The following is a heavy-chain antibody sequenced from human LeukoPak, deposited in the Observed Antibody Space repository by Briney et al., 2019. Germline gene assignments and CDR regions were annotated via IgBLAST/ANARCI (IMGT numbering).Heavy chain of an antibody. Sequence: SETLSLTCTVSDGSISSSSYYWGWIRQPPGKGLEWIGSIYYSGSTYYNPSLKSRVTISVDTSKNQFSLKLSSVTAADTAVYYCARELWFGELLLNFDYWGQGTLVTVSS. V-gene: IGHV4-39*01. CDR3: ARELWFGELLLNFDY. CDR1: DGSISSSSYY. D-gene: IGHD3-10*01. CDR2: IYYSGST. J-gene: IGHJ4*02.